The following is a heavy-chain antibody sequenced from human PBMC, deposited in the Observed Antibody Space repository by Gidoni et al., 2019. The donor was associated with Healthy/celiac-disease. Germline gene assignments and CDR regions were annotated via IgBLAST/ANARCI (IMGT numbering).Heavy chain of an antibody. J-gene: IGHJ4*02. CDR3: ARDPGSSPLSMISGDY. V-gene: IGHV3-21*01. D-gene: IGHD3-22*01. Sequence: EVQLVESGGGLVKPGGSLRLSCAASGFTFSSYSMNWVRQAPGTGLEWVSSISSSSRYRYYEDAGKGRLTISRDNAKNSLYLQMNSLRAEDTAVYYCARDPGSSPLSMISGDYWGQGTLVTVSS. CDR2: ISSSSRYR. CDR1: GFTFSSYS.